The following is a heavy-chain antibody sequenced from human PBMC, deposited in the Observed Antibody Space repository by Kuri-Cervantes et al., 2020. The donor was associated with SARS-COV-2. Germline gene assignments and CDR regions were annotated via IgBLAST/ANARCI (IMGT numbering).Heavy chain of an antibody. CDR2: ISAYNGNT. D-gene: IGHD3-10*01. J-gene: IGHJ4*02. CDR1: GYTFTSYG. V-gene: IGHV1-18*01. CDR3: ARVSMVRGSRGYFDY. Sequence: ASVKVSCKASGYTFTSYGISWVRQAPGQGLEWMGWISAYNGNTNYAQKLQGRVTMTTDTSTSTVYMELSSLRSEDTAVYYCARVSMVRGSRGYFDYWGQGTLVTVSS.